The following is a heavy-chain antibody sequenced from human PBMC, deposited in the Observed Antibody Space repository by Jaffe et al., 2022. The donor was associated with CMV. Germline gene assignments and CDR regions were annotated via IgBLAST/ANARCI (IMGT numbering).Heavy chain of an antibody. D-gene: IGHD1-26*01. Sequence: EVQLVESGGGLVQPGGSLRLSCAASGFTFSSYEMNWVRQAPGKGLEWVSYISSSGSTIYYADSVKGRFTISRDNAKNSLYLQMNSLRAEDTAVYYCARGVGYVGATTSWFDPWGQGTLVTVSS. CDR1: GFTFSSYE. CDR3: ARGVGYVGATTSWFDP. V-gene: IGHV3-48*03. J-gene: IGHJ5*02. CDR2: ISSSGSTI.